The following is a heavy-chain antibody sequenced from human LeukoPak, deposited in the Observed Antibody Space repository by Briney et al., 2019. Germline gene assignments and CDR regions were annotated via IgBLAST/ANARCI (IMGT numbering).Heavy chain of an antibody. CDR3: AKSPGGSGRG. D-gene: IGHD3-10*01. CDR1: GFTFSRYG. V-gene: IGHV3-23*01. J-gene: IGHJ4*02. CDR2: IRGSGGST. Sequence: PGGSLRLSCEASGFTFSRYGMSWVRQAPGRGLEWVSAIRGSGGSTYYADSVKGRCTISRDNSKNTLYLPMNRLRAQDTAVYYCAKSPGGSGRGWGQGTL.